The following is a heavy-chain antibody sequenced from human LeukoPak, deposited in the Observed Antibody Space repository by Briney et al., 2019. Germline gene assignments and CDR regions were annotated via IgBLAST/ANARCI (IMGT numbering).Heavy chain of an antibody. CDR1: GDSITNSY. J-gene: IGHJ5*01. V-gene: IGHV4-59*08. CDR3: AKRIIEARENGDSNWLDP. D-gene: IGHD4-17*01. Sequence: SETLSLTCTVSGDSITNSYWNWIRQPPGRGLEWIGRISYGGSTNYNPSLKSRVIISRDTSKNQFSLKLTSVTAADTAIYYCAKRIIEARENGDSNWLDPWGQGTLVNVSS. CDR2: ISYGGST.